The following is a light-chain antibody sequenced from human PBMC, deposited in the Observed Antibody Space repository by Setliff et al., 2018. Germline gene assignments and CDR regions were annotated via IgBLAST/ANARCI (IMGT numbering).Light chain of an antibody. J-gene: IGKJ4*01. CDR3: QHFSTYPLT. V-gene: IGKV1-13*02. CDR2: AS. Sequence: IQLTQSPASLSASVGDRVTITCRASQSIRSGLAWYQQKPGKSPKLLIFASALEDGVPSRFSGSGTGTDFTLTISNLQPEDFATYFCQHFSTYPLTFGGGTKVDIK. CDR1: QSIRSG.